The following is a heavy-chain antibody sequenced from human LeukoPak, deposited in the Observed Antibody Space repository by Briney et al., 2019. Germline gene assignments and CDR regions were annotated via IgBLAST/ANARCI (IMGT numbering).Heavy chain of an antibody. D-gene: IGHD5-24*01. J-gene: IGHJ6*02. CDR2: LYSSGST. CDR3: AGRDKGYYYGMDV. Sequence: PGGSLRLSCAGAGFSITDHHMDWVRQAPGKGLEWVSLLYSSGSTYYTDSVKGRFTISRDSSKNTLYLQMNSLRAEDTAVYYCAGRDKGYYYGMDVWGQGTTVTVSS. V-gene: IGHV3-66*01. CDR1: GFSITDHH.